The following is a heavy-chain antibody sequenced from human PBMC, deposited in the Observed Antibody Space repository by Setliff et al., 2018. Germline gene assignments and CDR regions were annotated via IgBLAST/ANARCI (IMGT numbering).Heavy chain of an antibody. CDR2: IDWDDDK. J-gene: IGHJ6*02. D-gene: IGHD6-13*01. CDR1: GFSLSTDGVS. V-gene: IGHV2-70*11. CDR3: ARAPGIAAPYYGMDV. Sequence: SGPTLVNPTQTLTLTCTFSGFSLSTDGVSVGWIRQPPGKALEWLARIDWDDDKYYSTSLKTRLTISKDTSKNQVVLTMTNMDPVDTATYYCARAPGIAAPYYGMDVWGQGTTVTVSS.